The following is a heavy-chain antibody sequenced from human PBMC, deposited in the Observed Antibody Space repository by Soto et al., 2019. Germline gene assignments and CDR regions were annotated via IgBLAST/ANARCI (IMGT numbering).Heavy chain of an antibody. J-gene: IGHJ6*02. Sequence: SETLSLTCTVSGGSISSYYWSWIRQPAGKGLEWIGRIYTSGSTNYNPSLKSRVTMSVDTSKNQFSLKLSSVTAADTAVYYCARQITIFGVVIHYYYGMDVWGQGTTVTVSS. V-gene: IGHV4-4*07. CDR3: ARQITIFGVVIHYYYGMDV. CDR1: GGSISSYY. CDR2: IYTSGST. D-gene: IGHD3-3*01.